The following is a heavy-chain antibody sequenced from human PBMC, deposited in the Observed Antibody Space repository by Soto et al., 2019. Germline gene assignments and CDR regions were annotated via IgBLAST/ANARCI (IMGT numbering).Heavy chain of an antibody. D-gene: IGHD2-15*01. J-gene: IGHJ5*02. CDR1: DFTFGDSY. CDR3: VRGGGGGLFDP. CDR2: ISPGSRYP. Sequence: GGSLRLSCAGSDFTFGDSYMSWIRQAPGKGLEWLSYISPGSRYPAYADSVKGRFTISRDNAKRSLYLQMMSLTAEDTAIYYCVRGGGGGLFDPWGQGTMVTVSS. V-gene: IGHV3-11*06.